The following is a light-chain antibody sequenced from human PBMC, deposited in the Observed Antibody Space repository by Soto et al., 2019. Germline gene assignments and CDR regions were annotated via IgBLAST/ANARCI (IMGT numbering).Light chain of an antibody. Sequence: DIPMTQSPASLSVSVGERVTITCRASQGISNFLAWLQQKPGKVPKLLIYAASTLQSGVPSRFSGSGSGTDFILTNSTLQPEDVAVYYCQKYNSDPLTFSGGTKVEIK. CDR1: QGISNF. J-gene: IGKJ4*01. CDR2: AAS. V-gene: IGKV1-27*01. CDR3: QKYNSDPLT.